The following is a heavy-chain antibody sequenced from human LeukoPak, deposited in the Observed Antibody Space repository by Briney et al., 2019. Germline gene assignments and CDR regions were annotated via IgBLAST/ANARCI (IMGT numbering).Heavy chain of an antibody. V-gene: IGHV3-21*01. D-gene: IGHD6-19*01. CDR1: GFTFSSYD. CDR3: ARGTLGAWGW. Sequence: GGSLRRSCAASGFTFSSYDMNWVRQAPGKGLEWVSSISSSSNYIHYADSVKGRFTISRDNAKNSLYLQMNSLRAEDTAVYFCARGTLGAWGWWGQGTLVTVSS. J-gene: IGHJ4*02. CDR2: ISSSSNYI.